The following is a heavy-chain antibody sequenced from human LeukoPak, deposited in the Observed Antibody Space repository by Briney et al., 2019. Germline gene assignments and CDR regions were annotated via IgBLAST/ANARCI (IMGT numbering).Heavy chain of an antibody. D-gene: IGHD3-3*01. Sequence: KPSETLSLTCAVSGYSISNAYYWGWIRQPPGKGLEWIGNIYHSGNTYYSPSLESRVTISLDTSKNQFSLKLSSVTAADTAVYYCARVLYYDFWSGYPSYYYYMDVWGKGTTVTVSS. J-gene: IGHJ6*03. CDR1: GYSISNAYY. CDR3: ARVLYYDFWSGYPSYYYYMDV. CDR2: IYHSGNT. V-gene: IGHV4-38-2*01.